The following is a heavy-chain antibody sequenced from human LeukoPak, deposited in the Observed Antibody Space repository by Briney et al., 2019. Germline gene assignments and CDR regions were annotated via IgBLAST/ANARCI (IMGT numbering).Heavy chain of an antibody. V-gene: IGHV1-2*02. J-gene: IGHJ4*02. D-gene: IGHD1-1*01. Sequence: ASVKVSCKASGYTFTDYYMHWVRQAPGQGLEWMGWINPNSGTNYAQKFQGRVTMTRDTSISTAYIEPTRLTSDDTAVYYCARNRWMDYWGQGTLVTVSS. CDR2: INPNSGT. CDR3: ARNRWMDY. CDR1: GYTFTDYY.